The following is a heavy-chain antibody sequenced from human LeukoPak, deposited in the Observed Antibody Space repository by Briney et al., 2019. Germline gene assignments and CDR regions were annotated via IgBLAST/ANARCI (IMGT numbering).Heavy chain of an antibody. CDR3: TREAIPALRPFDS. V-gene: IGHV3-49*04. Sequence: GGSLRLSCTASGFNFGDYAMSWVRQAPGKGLEWVGFIRSKAYGGTAEYAASVKGRFTISRDDSKSIAYVQMNSLKTEDTAVYYCTREAIPALRPFDSWGQGTLVTVSS. CDR2: IRSKAYGGTA. CDR1: GFNFGDYA. D-gene: IGHD2-2*01. J-gene: IGHJ5*01.